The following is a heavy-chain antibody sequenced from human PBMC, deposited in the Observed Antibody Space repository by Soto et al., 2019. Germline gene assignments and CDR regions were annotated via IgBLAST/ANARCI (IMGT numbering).Heavy chain of an antibody. CDR1: GFTFSSYA. Sequence: GGSLRLSCLASGFTFSSYAMHWVRQAPGKGLEYVSAISSNGGNTYYADSVKGRFTISRDNSKNTLYLQMSSLRAEDTAVYYCVKGRCTGGSCYSFPFDYWGQGTPVTVSS. J-gene: IGHJ4*02. V-gene: IGHV3-64D*08. CDR3: VKGRCTGGSCYSFPFDY. D-gene: IGHD2-15*01. CDR2: ISSNGGNT.